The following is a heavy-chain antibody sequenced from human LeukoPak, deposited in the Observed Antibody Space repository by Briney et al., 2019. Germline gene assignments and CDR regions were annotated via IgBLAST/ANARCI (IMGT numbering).Heavy chain of an antibody. CDR2: IYYSGST. D-gene: IGHD6-6*01. CDR3: ARVLRSSACFDY. J-gene: IGHJ4*02. CDR1: GGFISSGGYY. V-gene: IGHV4-31*03. Sequence: SETLSLTCTVSGGFISSGGYYWSWIRQHPGKGLEWIGYIYYSGSTYYNPSLKSRVTISVDTSKNQFSLKLSSVTAADTAVYYCARVLRSSACFDYWGQGTLVTVSS.